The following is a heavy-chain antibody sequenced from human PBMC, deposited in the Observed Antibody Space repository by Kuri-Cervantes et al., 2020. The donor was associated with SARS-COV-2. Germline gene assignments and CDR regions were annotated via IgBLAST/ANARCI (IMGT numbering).Heavy chain of an antibody. V-gene: IGHV3-23*01. CDR3: ATAKGTVDDFWSGYYRGYYFDY. CDR2: ISGSGGST. CDR1: GFTFSSYA. Sequence: GESLKISCAASGFTFSSYAMHWVRQAPGKGLEWVSAISGSGGSTYYADSVKGRFTISRDNSKNTLYLQMNSLRAEDTAVYYCATAKGTVDDFWSGYYRGYYFDYWGQGTLVTVSS. D-gene: IGHD3-3*01. J-gene: IGHJ4*02.